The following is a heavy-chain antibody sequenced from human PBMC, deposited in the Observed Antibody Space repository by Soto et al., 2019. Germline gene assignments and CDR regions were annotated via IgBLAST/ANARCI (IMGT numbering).Heavy chain of an antibody. CDR1: GGTISSSSYY. V-gene: IGHV4-39*01. CDR2: IYFSGST. CDR3: ARQHSYCTSTRCYTSWFDP. Sequence: SETLSLTCSVSGGTISSSSYYWAWIRQPPGKGLEWIGSIYFSGSTHYNSSLKSRVTISVDTSNNQFSLNLSSVTTADTAMYYCARQHSYCTSTRCYTSWFDPWGQGTLVTVS. J-gene: IGHJ5*02. D-gene: IGHD2-2*01.